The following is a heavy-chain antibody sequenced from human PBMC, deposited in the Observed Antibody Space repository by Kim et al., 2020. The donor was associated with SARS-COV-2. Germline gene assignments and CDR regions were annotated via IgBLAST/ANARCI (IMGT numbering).Heavy chain of an antibody. Sequence: GGSLRLSCAASGFTFSSYAMSWVRQAPGKGLEWVSAISGSGGSTYYADSVKGRFTISRDNSKNTLYLQMNSLRAEDTAVYYCVKDPGGWQQPLGGYNWFDPWGQGTLVTVSS. CDR2: ISGSGGST. V-gene: IGHV3-23*01. D-gene: IGHD6-13*01. J-gene: IGHJ5*02. CDR3: VKDPGGWQQPLGGYNWFDP. CDR1: GFTFSSYA.